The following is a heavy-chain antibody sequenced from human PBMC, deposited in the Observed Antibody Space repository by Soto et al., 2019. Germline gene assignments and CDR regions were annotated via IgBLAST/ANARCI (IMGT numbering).Heavy chain of an antibody. J-gene: IGHJ4*02. CDR2: ISAHNGNT. V-gene: IGHV1-18*01. CDR3: ARDRAFSNGYYGFYFDY. Sequence: QLVQSGAEVKKPGASVKVSCKASNYTFTSYGISWVRQAPGQGLEWMGWISAHNGNTNYAQKFQDRVTMTTDTSTSTAYMELRSLRSDDTAMYYCARDRAFSNGYYGFYFDYWGQGSVVTVSS. D-gene: IGHD4-17*01. CDR1: NYTFTSYG.